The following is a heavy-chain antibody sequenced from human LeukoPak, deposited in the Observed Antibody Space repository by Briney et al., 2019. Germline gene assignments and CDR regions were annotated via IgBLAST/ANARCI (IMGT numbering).Heavy chain of an antibody. V-gene: IGHV4-39*01. D-gene: IGHD3-22*01. CDR2: IYYSGST. J-gene: IGHJ4*02. Sequence: PSETLSLTCTVSGGSISSSSYYWGWIRQPPGKGLEWIGSIYYSGSTYYNPSLKSRVTISVDTSKNQFSLKLSSVTAADTAVYYCAGAYYYDSSGYYPDYWGQGTLVTVSS. CDR1: GGSISSSSYY. CDR3: AGAYYYDSSGYYPDY.